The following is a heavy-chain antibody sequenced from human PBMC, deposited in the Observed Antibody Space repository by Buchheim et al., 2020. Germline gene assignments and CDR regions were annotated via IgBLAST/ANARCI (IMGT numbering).Heavy chain of an antibody. V-gene: IGHV3-23*01. CDR3: AKVRCSGGSCYSGLGPIDY. D-gene: IGHD2-15*01. Sequence: EVQLLESGGGLVQPGGSLRLSCAASGFTFSSYAMSWVRQAPGKGLEWVSAISGSGGSTYYADSVKGRFTISRDNSKNTLYLQMNSLRAEDTAVYYCAKVRCSGGSCYSGLGPIDYWGQGTL. J-gene: IGHJ4*02. CDR1: GFTFSSYA. CDR2: ISGSGGST.